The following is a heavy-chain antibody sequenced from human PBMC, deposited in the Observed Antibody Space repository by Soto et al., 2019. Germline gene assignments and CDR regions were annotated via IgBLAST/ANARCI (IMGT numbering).Heavy chain of an antibody. CDR1: GLPFSSYA. Sequence: QVQLVEFGGAVVKPGGSLSLSCPASGLPFSSYALPWVRQAQGKGLQWMAVIWYDGSRKHYADSLRGRFTISRDNPKNTLYLEMNSLRVEDTAVYYCARGIHYYESHGYGPGAYWGQGTLVSVSS. D-gene: IGHD3-22*01. CDR2: IWYDGSRK. CDR3: ARGIHYYESHGYGPGAY. V-gene: IGHV3-33*01. J-gene: IGHJ4*02.